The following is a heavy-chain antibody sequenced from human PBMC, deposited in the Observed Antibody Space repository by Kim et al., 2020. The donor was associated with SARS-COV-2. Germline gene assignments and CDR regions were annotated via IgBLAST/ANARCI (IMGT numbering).Heavy chain of an antibody. J-gene: IGHJ5*02. V-gene: IGHV4-34*01. CDR2: INHSGST. CDR1: GGSFSGYY. D-gene: IGHD1-7*01. Sequence: SETLSLTCAVYGGSFSGYYWSWIRQPPGKGLEWIGEINHSGSTNYNPSLKSRVTISVDTSKNQFSPKLSSVTAADTAVYYCAREVKGSITGTTPNWFDPWGQGTLVTVSS. CDR3: AREVKGSITGTTPNWFDP.